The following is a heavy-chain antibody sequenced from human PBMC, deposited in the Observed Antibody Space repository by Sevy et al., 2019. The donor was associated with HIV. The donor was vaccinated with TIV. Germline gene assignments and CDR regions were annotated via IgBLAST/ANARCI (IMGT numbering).Heavy chain of an antibody. D-gene: IGHD4-17*01. V-gene: IGHV3-30-3*01. Sequence: GGSLRLSCAASGFTFSSYAMHWVRQAPGKGLEWVAVISYDGSNKYYAGSVKGRFTISRDNSKNTLYLQMNSLRAEDTAVYYCARDQETVTIEYFQHWGQGTLVTVSS. J-gene: IGHJ1*01. CDR3: ARDQETVTIEYFQH. CDR2: ISYDGSNK. CDR1: GFTFSSYA.